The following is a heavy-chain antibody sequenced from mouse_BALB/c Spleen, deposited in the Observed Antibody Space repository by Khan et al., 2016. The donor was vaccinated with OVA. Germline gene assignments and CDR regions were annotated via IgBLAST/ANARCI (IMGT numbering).Heavy chain of an antibody. CDR1: GFSVTSYG. CDR3: ARHDRYFYAMDY. CDR2: IWSDGST. J-gene: IGHJ4*01. V-gene: IGHV2-6-1*01. D-gene: IGHD2-14*01. Sequence: QVQLKQSGPGLVAPSQSLSITCTISGFSVTSYGVHWVRQPPGKGLEWLVVIWSDGSTTSNSALKSRLSITKDNSKSQVFLKMNSLQIDDTAMYYCARHDRYFYAMDYWGQGTSVTVSS.